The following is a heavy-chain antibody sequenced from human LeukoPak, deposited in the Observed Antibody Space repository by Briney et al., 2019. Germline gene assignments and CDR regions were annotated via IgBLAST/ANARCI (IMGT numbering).Heavy chain of an antibody. CDR2: INPNSGGT. CDR3: ARDRNYYDSSGYYGY. V-gene: IGHV1-2*02. D-gene: IGHD3-22*01. J-gene: IGHJ4*02. CDR1: GYTFTGYY. Sequence: ASVKVSCKASGYTFTGYYMHWVRQAPGQGLEWMGWINPNSGGTNYAQKFQGRVTMTRDTSISTAYMEPSRLRSDDTAVYYCARDRNYYDSSGYYGYWGQGTLVTVSS.